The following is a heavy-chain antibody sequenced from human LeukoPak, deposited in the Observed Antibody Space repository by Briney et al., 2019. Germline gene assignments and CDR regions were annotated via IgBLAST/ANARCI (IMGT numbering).Heavy chain of an antibody. CDR3: ATQDTAQDYYYYYMDV. Sequence: SVKVSCKASGGTFSSYAISWVRQAPGQGLEWMGGIIPIFGTANYAQKFQGRVTITADKSTSTAYMELSSLRSEDTAVYYCATQDTAQDYYYYYMDVWGKGTTVTVSS. CDR2: IIPIFGTA. V-gene: IGHV1-69*06. J-gene: IGHJ6*03. CDR1: GGTFSSYA. D-gene: IGHD5-18*01.